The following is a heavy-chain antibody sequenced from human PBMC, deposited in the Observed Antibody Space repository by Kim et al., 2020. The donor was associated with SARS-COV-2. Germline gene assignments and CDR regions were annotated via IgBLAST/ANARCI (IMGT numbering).Heavy chain of an antibody. CDR3: ARDRATVVRHYYYGMDV. CDR1: GYTFTSYY. CDR2: INPSGGST. V-gene: IGHV1-46*01. Sequence: ASVKVSCKASGYTFTSYYMHWVRQAPGQGLEWMGIINPSGGSTSYAQKFQGRFTMTRDTSTSTVYMELSSLRSEDTAVYYCARDRATVVRHYYYGMDVWGQGTTVTVSS. J-gene: IGHJ6*02. D-gene: IGHD4-17*01.